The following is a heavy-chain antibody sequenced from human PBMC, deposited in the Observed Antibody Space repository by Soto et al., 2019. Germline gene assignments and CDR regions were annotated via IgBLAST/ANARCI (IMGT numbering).Heavy chain of an antibody. CDR3: ARKLLWFGEFVHNWFDP. V-gene: IGHV1-18*01. Sequence: GASVKVSCKSSGYTFTSYGISWVRQAPGQGLEWMGWISAYNGNTNYAQKLQGRVTMTTDTSTSTAYMELRSLRSDDTAVYYCARKLLWFGEFVHNWFDPWGQGTLVTVSS. J-gene: IGHJ5*02. CDR1: GYTFTSYG. D-gene: IGHD3-10*01. CDR2: ISAYNGNT.